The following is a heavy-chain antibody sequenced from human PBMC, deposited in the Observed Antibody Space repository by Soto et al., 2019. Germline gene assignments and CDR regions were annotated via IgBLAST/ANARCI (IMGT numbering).Heavy chain of an antibody. CDR2: IHYSGST. CDR1: GASITTSY. D-gene: IGHD2-8*02. Sequence: PSETLSLTCTVSGASITTSYWSWIRQSPGKGLEWIGYIHYSGSTNYNPSLKSRVTISIDRSMNQFSLKLSSVTAADTAVYYCARQFSGGSTIDYWGRGTLVTVSS. V-gene: IGHV4-59*08. CDR3: ARQFSGGSTIDY. J-gene: IGHJ4*02.